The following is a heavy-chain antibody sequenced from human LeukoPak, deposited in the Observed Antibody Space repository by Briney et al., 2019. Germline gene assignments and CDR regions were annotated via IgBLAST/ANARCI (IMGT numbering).Heavy chain of an antibody. V-gene: IGHV4-61*05. J-gene: IGHJ3*02. Sequence: SETLSLTCTVSGGSISSSSYYWGWIRQPPGKGLEWIGRIYTSGSTNYNPSLKSRVTMSVDTSKNQFSLKLSSVTAADTAVYYCAREGYCTNGVCHDAFDIWGQGTMVTVSS. CDR2: IYTSGST. D-gene: IGHD2-8*01. CDR1: GGSISSSSYY. CDR3: AREGYCTNGVCHDAFDI.